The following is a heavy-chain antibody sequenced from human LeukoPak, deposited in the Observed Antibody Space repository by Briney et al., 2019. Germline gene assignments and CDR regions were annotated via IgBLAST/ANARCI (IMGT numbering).Heavy chain of an antibody. CDR2: ISRRDDYT. CDR1: GFAFSSYA. CDR3: ANDYRSGRFHYF. V-gene: IGHV3-23*01. J-gene: IGHJ4*02. Sequence: GGSLRLSCAASGFAFSSYAMSWVRQPPGKGLEWVSVISRRDDYTYYADSVKGRFTISRDNSKNTLHLQMKALRAADTAVYYFANDYRSGRFHYFCGQGTLVTVSS. D-gene: IGHD3-10*01.